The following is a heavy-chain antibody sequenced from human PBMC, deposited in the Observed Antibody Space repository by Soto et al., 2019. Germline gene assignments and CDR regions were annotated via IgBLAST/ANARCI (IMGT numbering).Heavy chain of an antibody. CDR2: ISYDGSNK. CDR3: ARENQRMISDCGGDCFPDY. CDR1: GFTFSSYA. V-gene: IGHV3-30-3*01. Sequence: QVQLVESGGGVVQPGRSLRLSCAASGFTFSSYAMHWVRQAPGKGLEWVAVISYDGSNKYYADSVKGRFTISRDNSKNTLYLQMNSLRAEDTAVYYCARENQRMISDCGGDCFPDYWGQGTLVTVSS. D-gene: IGHD2-21*02. J-gene: IGHJ4*02.